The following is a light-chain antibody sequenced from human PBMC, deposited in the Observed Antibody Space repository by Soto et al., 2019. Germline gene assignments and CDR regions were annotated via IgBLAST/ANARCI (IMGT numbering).Light chain of an antibody. Sequence: DIVMTQSPLSLPVTPGEPASISCRSSQSLLHRNGYNYLDWYLQKPGQSPQVLIYLGSNRASGVPDRFSGSGSGTDFTLKISRVEAEDVGVYYCMQALETPYTSGQGTKPEIK. CDR2: LGS. V-gene: IGKV2-28*01. J-gene: IGKJ2*01. CDR1: QSLLHRNGYNY. CDR3: MQALETPYT.